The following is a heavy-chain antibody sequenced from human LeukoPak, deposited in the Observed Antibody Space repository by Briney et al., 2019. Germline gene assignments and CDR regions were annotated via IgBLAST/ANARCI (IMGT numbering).Heavy chain of an antibody. J-gene: IGHJ2*01. D-gene: IGHD4-23*01. CDR3: ARGRTTVVTVRYFDL. CDR2: INHSGRT. CDR1: SGSFSGNY. Sequence: PSEALSLTCAVYSGSFSGNYWSWIRQPPGKGLEWIGEINHSGRTNYNPSLKSRVTTSVDTSKNQFSLKLSSVTAADTAVYYCARGRTTVVTVRYFDLWGRGTLVTVSS. V-gene: IGHV4-34*01.